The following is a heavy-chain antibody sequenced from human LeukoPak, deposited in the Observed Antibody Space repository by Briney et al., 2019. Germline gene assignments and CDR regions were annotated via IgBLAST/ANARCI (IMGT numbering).Heavy chain of an antibody. CDR2: IYYSGST. D-gene: IGHD3-3*01. J-gene: IGHJ4*02. Sequence: PSETLSLTCAVYGGSFSGYYWSWIRQPPGKGLEWIGSIYYSGSTYYNPSLKSRVTISVDTSKNQFSLKLSSVTAADTAVYYCARRGFLEWLLSAYDYWGQGTLVTVSS. CDR3: ARRGFLEWLLSAYDY. CDR1: GGSFSGYY. V-gene: IGHV4-34*01.